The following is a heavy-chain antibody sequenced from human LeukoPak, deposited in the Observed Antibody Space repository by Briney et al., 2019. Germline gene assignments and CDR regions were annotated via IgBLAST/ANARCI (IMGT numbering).Heavy chain of an antibody. CDR3: AKTHSPYCGGDCPFDY. J-gene: IGHJ4*02. Sequence: GASVKVSCKASGVTFSSYTISWVRQAPGQGLEWMGRIIPILGIANYAQKFQGRVTITADKSTSTAYMELSSLRSEDTAVYYCAKTHSPYCGGDCPFDYWGQGTLVTVSA. CDR1: GVTFSSYT. CDR2: IIPILGIA. V-gene: IGHV1-69*02. D-gene: IGHD2-21*02.